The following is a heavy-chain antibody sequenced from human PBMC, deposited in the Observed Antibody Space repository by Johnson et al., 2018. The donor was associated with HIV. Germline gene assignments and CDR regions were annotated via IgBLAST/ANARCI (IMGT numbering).Heavy chain of an antibody. CDR2: IRGDGGST. J-gene: IGHJ3*02. Sequence: EVQLVESGGGLVQPGGSLRLSCAASGFTFSSYAMSWVRQAPGKGLEWVAVIRGDGGSTSYADSVKGRFTISRDNSKNTLYLQMNSLRAVDAAVYSCARDLGVRGGWYAFDIWGQGTMVTVSS. CDR3: ARDLGVRGGWYAFDI. D-gene: IGHD6-19*01. V-gene: IGHV3-23*04. CDR1: GFTFSSYA.